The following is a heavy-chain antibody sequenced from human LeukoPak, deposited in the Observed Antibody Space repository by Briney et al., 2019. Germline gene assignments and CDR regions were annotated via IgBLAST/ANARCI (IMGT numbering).Heavy chain of an antibody. CDR2: IIPIFGTA. CDR1: GGTFSSYA. J-gene: IGHJ4*02. D-gene: IGHD3-22*01. Sequence: ASVKVSCKASGGTFSSYAISWVRQAPGQGLEWMGGIIPIFGTANYAQKFQGRVTITADKSTSTAYMELSSLRSEDTAVYYCARHDSSGYYYSVFDYWGQGTPVTVSS. V-gene: IGHV1-69*06. CDR3: ARHDSSGYYYSVFDY.